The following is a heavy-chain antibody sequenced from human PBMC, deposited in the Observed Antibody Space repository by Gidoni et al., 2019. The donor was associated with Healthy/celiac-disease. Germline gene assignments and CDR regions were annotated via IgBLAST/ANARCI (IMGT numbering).Heavy chain of an antibody. Sequence: QLHLPGSGPGLVKPSETLSPPCTFSGFSLRSSSYYWGWIRQPPGKGLEWIGSIYYSGSTYYNPSLKSRVTISVDTSKNQFSLKLSSVTAADTAVYYCARHATRIAAAGTPDYWGQGTLVTVSS. CDR2: IYYSGST. D-gene: IGHD6-13*01. J-gene: IGHJ4*02. V-gene: IGHV4-39*01. CDR1: GFSLRSSSYY. CDR3: ARHATRIAAAGTPDY.